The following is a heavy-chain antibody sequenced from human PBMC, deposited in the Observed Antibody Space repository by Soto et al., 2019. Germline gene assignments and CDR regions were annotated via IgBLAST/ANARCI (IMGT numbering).Heavy chain of an antibody. CDR2: TLYDGRNK. V-gene: IGHV3-33*01. Sequence: PGGSLRLSCVASGFTFSRYGIHWVRQAPGKGLEWVAATLYDGRNKYYADSVRCRFTVSRDNSKDTLFLQMDSLRAEDTALYYCVRQQYDFLVDPWGQGTLVTVSS. D-gene: IGHD3-16*01. CDR1: GFTFSRYG. CDR3: VRQQYDFLVDP. J-gene: IGHJ5*02.